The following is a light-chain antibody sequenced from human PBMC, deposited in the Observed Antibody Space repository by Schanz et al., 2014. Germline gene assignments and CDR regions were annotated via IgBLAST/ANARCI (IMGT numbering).Light chain of an antibody. CDR1: QSVSSN. CDR3: QQRSNWPPMYS. Sequence: EIVLTQSPGTLSLSPGERATLSCRASQSVSSNLAWYQQTPGQAPRLLIDAASTRVTGIPDRFSGSGSGTDFTLTISRLEPEDFAVYYCQQRSNWPPMYSFGQGTKLEIK. V-gene: IGKV3D-20*02. J-gene: IGKJ2*03. CDR2: AAS.